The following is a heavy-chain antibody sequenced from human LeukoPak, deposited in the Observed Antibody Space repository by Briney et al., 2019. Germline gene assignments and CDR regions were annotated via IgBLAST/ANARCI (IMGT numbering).Heavy chain of an antibody. CDR1: GFTFSNYA. J-gene: IGHJ4*02. V-gene: IGHV3-23*01. Sequence: GGSLRLSCAASGFTFSNYAMSWVRQAPGKGLEWVSAISGSGGSTYYADSVKGRFTISRDNSKNTLYLQMNSLRAEDTAVYYCAKAYSGSYFPFDYWGQGTLVTVSS. CDR3: AKAYSGSYFPFDY. CDR2: ISGSGGST. D-gene: IGHD1-26*01.